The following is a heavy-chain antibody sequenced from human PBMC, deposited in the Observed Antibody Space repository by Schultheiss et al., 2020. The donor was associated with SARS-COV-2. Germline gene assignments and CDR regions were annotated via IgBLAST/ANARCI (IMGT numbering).Heavy chain of an antibody. V-gene: IGHV3-74*01. CDR3: ARMAAVAGDFDY. CDR1: GFTFSSYW. CDR2: INSDGSST. Sequence: GESLKISCAASGFTFSSYWMHWVRQAPGKGLVWVSRINSDGSSTSYADSVKGRFTISRDNAKNTLYLQMNSLRAEDTAVYYCARMAAVAGDFDYWGQGTLVTVSS. D-gene: IGHD6-19*01. J-gene: IGHJ4*02.